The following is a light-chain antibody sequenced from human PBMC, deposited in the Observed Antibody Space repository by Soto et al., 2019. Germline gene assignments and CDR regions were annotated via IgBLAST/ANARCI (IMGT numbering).Light chain of an antibody. V-gene: IGLV3-1*01. CDR1: KLGDKY. CDR2: QDS. J-gene: IGLJ2*01. Sequence: SYELIQPPSVSVSPGQTASIPCSGDKLGDKYACWYQQKPGQTPVLVIYQDSKRPSVIPERFSGSNSGNTATLTISGTQPMDEADYYCQAWDSSTGGVFGGGTKLTVL. CDR3: QAWDSSTGGV.